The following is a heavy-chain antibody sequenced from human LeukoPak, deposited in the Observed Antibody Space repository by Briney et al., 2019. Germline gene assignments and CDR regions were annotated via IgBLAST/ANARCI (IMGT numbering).Heavy chain of an antibody. V-gene: IGHV1-8*01. CDR2: MNPNSGNT. CDR1: GYTFISYD. Sequence: ASVKVSCKASGYTFISYDINWVRQATGQGLEWMGWMNPNSGNTGYAQKFQGRVTMTRNTSISTAYMELSSLRSEDTAVYYCARAYSSSWPINYYYYYGMDVWGQGTTVTVSS. J-gene: IGHJ6*02. CDR3: ARAYSSSWPINYYYYYGMDV. D-gene: IGHD6-13*01.